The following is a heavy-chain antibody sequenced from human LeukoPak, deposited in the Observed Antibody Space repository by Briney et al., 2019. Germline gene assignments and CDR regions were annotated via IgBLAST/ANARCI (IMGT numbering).Heavy chain of an antibody. CDR2: IYYSGNT. J-gene: IGHJ4*02. Sequence: SETLSLTRTVSGGSINNYYWSWIRQPPGKGLEWIGYIYYSGNTNHNPSLKSRVTISIDTSKNQFSLKLSSVTAADTAVYYCARHSRNGYNYGDYWGQGTLVTVSS. CDR3: ARHSRNGYNYGDY. V-gene: IGHV4-59*08. D-gene: IGHD5-24*01. CDR1: GGSINNYY.